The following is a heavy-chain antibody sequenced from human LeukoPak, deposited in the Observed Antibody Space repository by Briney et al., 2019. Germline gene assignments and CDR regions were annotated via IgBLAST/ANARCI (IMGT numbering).Heavy chain of an antibody. CDR1: GFTFSTYA. D-gene: IGHD6-13*01. CDR2: ISYEGSNK. CDR3: ARDRSSSWGNDAFEI. V-gene: IGHV3-30-3*01. J-gene: IGHJ3*02. Sequence: PGGSLRLSCAASGFTFSTYAMHWVRQAPGKGLEWVAVISYEGSNKYYTDSVKGRFTISRDNAKNSLYLQMNSLRAEDTAVYYCARDRSSSWGNDAFEIWGQGTMVTVSS.